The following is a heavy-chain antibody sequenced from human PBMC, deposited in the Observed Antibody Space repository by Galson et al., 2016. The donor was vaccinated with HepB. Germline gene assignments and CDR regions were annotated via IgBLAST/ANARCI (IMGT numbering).Heavy chain of an antibody. CDR2: IYPGDSDT. J-gene: IGHJ4*02. D-gene: IGHD1-26*01. CDR3: ATYSGSYHDY. V-gene: IGHV5-51*01. CDR1: GYIFTNYW. Sequence: QSGAEVKKPGESLKISCKGSGYIFTNYWIVWVRHMPGKGLEWMGIIYPGDSDTKYSPSFQGQVTISADRSITTAYLQWSSLKASDTAIYFCATYSGSYHDYWGQGIPVTVSS.